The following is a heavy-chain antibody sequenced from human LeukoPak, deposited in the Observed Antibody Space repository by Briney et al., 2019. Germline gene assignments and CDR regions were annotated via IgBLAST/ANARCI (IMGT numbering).Heavy chain of an antibody. CDR3: ASGGIVGASTYWYFDL. CDR1: GFTFSSYA. CDR2: ISYDGSNK. D-gene: IGHD1-26*01. Sequence: PGGSLRLSCAASGFTFSSYAMHWVRQAPGKGLEWVAVISYDGSNKYYADSVKGRFTISRDNAKSSLYLQMNGLRAEDTALYYCASGGIVGASTYWYFDLWGRGTRVTVSS. V-gene: IGHV3-30-3*01. J-gene: IGHJ2*01.